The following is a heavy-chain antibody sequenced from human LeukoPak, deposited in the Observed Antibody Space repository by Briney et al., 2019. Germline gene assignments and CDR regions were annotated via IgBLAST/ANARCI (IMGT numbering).Heavy chain of an antibody. V-gene: IGHV3-30*18. Sequence: GGSLRLSCAASGFTFSSYGMHWVRQAPGKGLEWVALISFDGSNKYSADSVKGRFTISRDNSKNTLYLQMNSLRAGDTAVYYCAKSPYSSGWVPSYFDYWGQGTLATVSS. CDR3: AKSPYSSGWVPSYFDY. J-gene: IGHJ4*02. CDR2: ISFDGSNK. CDR1: GFTFSSYG. D-gene: IGHD6-19*01.